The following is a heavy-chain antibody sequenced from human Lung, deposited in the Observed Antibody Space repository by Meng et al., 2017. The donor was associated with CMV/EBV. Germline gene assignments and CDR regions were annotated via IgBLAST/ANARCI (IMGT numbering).Heavy chain of an antibody. D-gene: IGHD5-24*01. CDR2: IYYTGST. CDR1: GGSIGSAGYY. J-gene: IGHJ4*02. V-gene: IGHV4-31*03. Sequence: GHLQGPGPGLVNHSKTLSLTCTVSGGSIGSAGYYWSWIRQHPGKGLEWIGYIYYTGSTFYNPSLKSRVTRSVDTSKNQFSLKLIPATAADTAVYYCAREAGRDGYATPKFDYWGQGTLVTVSS. CDR3: AREAGRDGYATPKFDY.